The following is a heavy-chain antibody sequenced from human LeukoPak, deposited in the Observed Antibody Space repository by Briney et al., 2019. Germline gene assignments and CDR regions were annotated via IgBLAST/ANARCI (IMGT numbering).Heavy chain of an antibody. Sequence: SETLSLTCTGSGGSISSNNYYWGWIRQPPGKGLEWIGSIYYSGSTYYNPSLKSRVTISVDTSKNQFSLKLSSVTAADTAVYYCATMVRGATPHPDYWGQGTLVTVSS. CDR2: IYYSGST. V-gene: IGHV4-39*01. CDR3: ATMVRGATPHPDY. J-gene: IGHJ4*02. CDR1: GGSISSNNYY. D-gene: IGHD3-10*01.